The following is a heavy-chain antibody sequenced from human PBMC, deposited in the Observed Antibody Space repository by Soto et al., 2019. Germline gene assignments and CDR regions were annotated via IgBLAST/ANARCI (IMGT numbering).Heavy chain of an antibody. CDR2: ISYDGRNK. CDR3: AKSNRGAYDTPDF. CDR1: GFSLNDYG. Sequence: QVQLVESGGGVVQPGRSLRLSCAASGFSLNDYGMHWVRQPPGKGLEWVADISYDGRNKYYTDSVRGRFTISRDISKGSLHLHMISPRPEDTAVYYCAKSNRGAYDTPDFWGQGTPVTVSP. V-gene: IGHV3-30*18. D-gene: IGHD3-22*01. J-gene: IGHJ4*02.